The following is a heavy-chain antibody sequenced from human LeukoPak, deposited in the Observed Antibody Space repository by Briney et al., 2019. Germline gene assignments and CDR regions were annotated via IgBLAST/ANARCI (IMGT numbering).Heavy chain of an antibody. Sequence: AASVKVSCKASGYTFTSYAMHWVRQAPGQRLEWMGWINAGNGNTKYSQKFQGRVTITRDTSASTAYMELSSLRSEDTAVYYCARFSTYSSGWEDWGQGTLVTVSS. CDR2: INAGNGNT. CDR1: GYTFTSYA. J-gene: IGHJ4*02. V-gene: IGHV1-3*01. D-gene: IGHD6-19*01. CDR3: ARFSTYSSGWED.